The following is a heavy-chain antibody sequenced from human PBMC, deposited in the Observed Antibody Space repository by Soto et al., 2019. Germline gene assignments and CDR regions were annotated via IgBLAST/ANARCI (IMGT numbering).Heavy chain of an antibody. D-gene: IGHD5-12*01. CDR1: GFTFSSYA. Sequence: QVQLVESGGGVVQPGRSLRLSCAASGFTFSSYAMHWVRQAPGKGLEWVAVISYDGSNKYYADSVKGRFTISRDNSKNTLYLQMNSLIAEDTAVYYCARVAVQMATIHVFDYWGQGTLVTVSS. CDR3: ARVAVQMATIHVFDY. CDR2: ISYDGSNK. J-gene: IGHJ4*02. V-gene: IGHV3-30-3*01.